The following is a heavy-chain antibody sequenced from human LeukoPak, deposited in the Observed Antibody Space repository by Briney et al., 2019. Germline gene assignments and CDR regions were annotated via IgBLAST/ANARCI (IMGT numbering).Heavy chain of an antibody. V-gene: IGHV3-23*01. D-gene: IGHD2/OR15-2a*01. CDR3: SRVREATSFLTYY. CDR2: ISGSGGST. CDR1: GFTFSSYA. Sequence: GGSLRLSCAASGFTFSSYAMSWVRQAPGKGLEWVSAISGSGGSTYYADSVKGEVTLSRDNSKNTLYLQMNMQSAEATAVYYCSRVREATSFLTYYWGRGPRIPVS. J-gene: IGHJ4*02.